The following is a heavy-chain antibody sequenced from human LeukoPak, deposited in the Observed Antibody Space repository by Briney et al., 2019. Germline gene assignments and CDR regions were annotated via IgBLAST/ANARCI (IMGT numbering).Heavy chain of an antibody. CDR3: AREEQHQRGRYFEY. Sequence: ASVKVSCKTSGYTFTSYYIHWVRQGPGQGLEWMGWINPNGGTNYAQNFQGRVTMTRDTSISTAYMELSRLRSDDTAVYYCAREEQHQRGRYFEYWGQGTLVTVSS. CDR1: GYTFTSYY. V-gene: IGHV1-2*02. D-gene: IGHD6-13*01. CDR2: INPNGGT. J-gene: IGHJ4*02.